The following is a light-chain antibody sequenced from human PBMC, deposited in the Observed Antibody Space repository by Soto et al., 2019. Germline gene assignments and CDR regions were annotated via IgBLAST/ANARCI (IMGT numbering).Light chain of an antibody. CDR2: DAS. J-gene: IGKJ5*01. CDR3: QQRADWPIT. V-gene: IGKV3D-20*02. CDR1: QGVSSSY. Sequence: EVVLTQSPGTLSLSPGERATLSCRASQGVSSSYLAWYQQKPGQAPRLLIYDASNRATGIPARFSGSGSGTDFTLTISSLEPDDFAVYYCQQRADWPITFGQGTRLEI.